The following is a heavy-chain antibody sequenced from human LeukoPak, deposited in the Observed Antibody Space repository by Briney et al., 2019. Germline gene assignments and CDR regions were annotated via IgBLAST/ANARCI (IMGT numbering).Heavy chain of an antibody. Sequence: SESLSLTCTVSGGSISSSSYYCGWIRQPPGKGLEWIGSIYDSGCTYYNPSIKSRVTISVDTFKNQFSLKLRSVTAADTAVYYCARLVRIVVVPAAIPWFDPWGQGTLVTVSS. D-gene: IGHD2-2*02. CDR1: GGSISSSSYY. CDR2: IYDSGCT. V-gene: IGHV4-39*01. CDR3: ARLVRIVVVPAAIPWFDP. J-gene: IGHJ5*02.